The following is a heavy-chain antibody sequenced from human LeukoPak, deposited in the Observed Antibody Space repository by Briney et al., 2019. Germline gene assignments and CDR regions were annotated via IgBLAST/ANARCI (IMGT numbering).Heavy chain of an antibody. Sequence: GASVKVSCKASGYTFTSCYMHWVRQAPGQGLEWMGIINPSGGSTSYAQKFQGRVTMTRDMSTSTVYMELSSLRSEDTAVYYCARGRGHPSYGSGSYKVPQDYWGQGTLVTVSS. J-gene: IGHJ4*02. V-gene: IGHV1-46*01. D-gene: IGHD3-10*01. CDR2: INPSGGST. CDR3: ARGRGHPSYGSGSYKVPQDY. CDR1: GYTFTSCY.